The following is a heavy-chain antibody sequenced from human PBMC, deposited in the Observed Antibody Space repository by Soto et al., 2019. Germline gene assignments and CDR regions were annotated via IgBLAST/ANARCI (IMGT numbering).Heavy chain of an antibody. J-gene: IGHJ2*01. V-gene: IGHV3-23*01. CDR1: GFTFSSYA. Sequence: EVQLLESGGGLVQPGGSLRLSCAASGFTFSSYAMSWVRQAPGKGLEWVSGISGSGDNTNHADSVKGRFTISRDNSKNTLYLQVNSLRAEDTAVYYCAKTLGFCTITSGYGSNWYLGLWGRGALVTVSS. CDR2: ISGSGDNT. CDR3: AKTLGFCTITSGYGSNWYLGL. D-gene: IGHD2-2*01.